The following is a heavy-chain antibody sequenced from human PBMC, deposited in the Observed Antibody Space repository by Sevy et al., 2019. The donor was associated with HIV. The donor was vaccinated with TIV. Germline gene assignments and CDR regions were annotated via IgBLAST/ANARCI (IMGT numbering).Heavy chain of an antibody. CDR1: GFTFSSYA. V-gene: IGHV3-23*01. J-gene: IGHJ6*02. D-gene: IGHD6-19*01. CDR3: AKAVAALDYGMDV. CDR2: ISGSGGST. Sequence: GGSLRLSCAASGFTFSSYAMSWVRQAPGKGLEWVSAISGSGGSTYYAHSVKGRFTISRDNSKNTLYLQMNSLRAEDTAVYYCAKAVAALDYGMDVWGQGTTVTVSS.